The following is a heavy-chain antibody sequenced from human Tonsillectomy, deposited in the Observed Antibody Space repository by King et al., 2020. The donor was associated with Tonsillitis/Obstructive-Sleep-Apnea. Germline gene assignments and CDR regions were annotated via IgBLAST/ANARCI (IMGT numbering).Heavy chain of an antibody. D-gene: IGHD6-19*01. V-gene: IGHV4-39*01. CDR2: IYYVGST. Sequence: LQLQESGPGLLRPSETLSLTCIVSGDSITSSSYYWGWIRQPPGKGLEWIGSIYYVGSTSYNPSLKSRVTISVDTSKNQFSLKLDSVTAADTAVYFCARPRGGAVTGPFDFWGQGALVTVSS. CDR1: GDSITSSSYY. CDR3: ARPRGGAVTGPFDF. J-gene: IGHJ4*02.